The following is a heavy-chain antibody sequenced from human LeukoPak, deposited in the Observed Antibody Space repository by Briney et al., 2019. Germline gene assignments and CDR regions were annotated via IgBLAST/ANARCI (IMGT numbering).Heavy chain of an antibody. J-gene: IGHJ6*02. Sequence: AGGSLRLSCAASGFTFSSYAMSWVRQAPGKGLEWVSAISGSGGSTYYADSVKGRFTISRDNSKNTLYLQMNSLRAEDTAVYYCAKVPQKNYYYYGMDVWGQGTTVTVSS. CDR1: GFTFSSYA. CDR3: AKVPQKNYYYYGMDV. CDR2: ISGSGGST. V-gene: IGHV3-23*01.